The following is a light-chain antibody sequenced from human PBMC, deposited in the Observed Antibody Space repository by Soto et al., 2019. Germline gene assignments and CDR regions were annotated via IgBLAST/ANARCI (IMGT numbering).Light chain of an antibody. J-gene: IGKJ4*01. Sequence: DIPMTQFPSTLSASVGDRVTITCRASESISSWLAWYQQKPGKAPKILIYKASILQSGVPSRFTGSGSGTEFTLTISSLQPDDFATYYCQHYSVFPLTFGGGTKVEIK. CDR2: KAS. CDR1: ESISSW. CDR3: QHYSVFPLT. V-gene: IGKV1-5*03.